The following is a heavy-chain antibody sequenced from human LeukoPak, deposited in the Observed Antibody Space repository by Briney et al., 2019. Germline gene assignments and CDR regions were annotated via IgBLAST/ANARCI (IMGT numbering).Heavy chain of an antibody. CDR2: ISSNGDST. D-gene: IGHD3-9*01. V-gene: IGHV3-64D*09. J-gene: IGHJ4*02. CDR3: VKGQQYILTGYYFDY. CDR1: GFTFSSYA. Sequence: PGGSLRLSCSASGFTFSSYAMHWVRQAPGKGLEYVSVISSNGDSTYYADSLKGRFTISRDNSKNTLYLQMSSLRPEDTAVYYCVKGQQYILTGYYFDYWGQGTQVTVSS.